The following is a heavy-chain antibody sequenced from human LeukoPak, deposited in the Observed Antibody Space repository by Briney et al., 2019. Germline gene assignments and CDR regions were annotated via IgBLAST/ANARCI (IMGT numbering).Heavy chain of an antibody. CDR3: ARGRNEVAAIRFDY. D-gene: IGHD5-12*01. Sequence: SETLSLTCTVSGDSISSSYWSWIRQPAGKGLEYIGRIYISGSTKYNPSLKSRVTMLLDTYKNQFSLKLTSVTATDTAVYYCARGRNEVAAIRFDYWGQGTLVTVSS. J-gene: IGHJ4*02. CDR2: IYISGST. V-gene: IGHV4-4*07. CDR1: GDSISSSY.